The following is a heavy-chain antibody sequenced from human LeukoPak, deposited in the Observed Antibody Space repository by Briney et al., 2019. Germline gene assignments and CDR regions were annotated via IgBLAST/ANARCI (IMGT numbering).Heavy chain of an antibody. Sequence: GGSLRLFCAASEFSFSRYAMHWVRQAPGKGLQWVAVISHDGSSKYYADSVKGRFTISRDNSKNTLYLQMNRLTAEDTAVYHCARERNAFDIWGQGTMVIVSS. V-gene: IGHV3-30-3*01. J-gene: IGHJ3*02. CDR1: EFSFSRYA. CDR2: ISHDGSSK. CDR3: ARERNAFDI.